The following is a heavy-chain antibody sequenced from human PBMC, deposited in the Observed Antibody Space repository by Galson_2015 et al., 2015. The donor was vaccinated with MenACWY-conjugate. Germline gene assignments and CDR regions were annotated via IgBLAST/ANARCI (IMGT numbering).Heavy chain of an antibody. CDR2: ISFDGSKK. Sequence: SLRLSCAASGFTFSTYGMHWVRQAPGKGLERLSIISFDGSKKYYGDSVKGRFTISRDNSKNTLFLQLNSLTPDDTAVYYCAKGHIAMVGRYFHHWGQGALVTVSS. J-gene: IGHJ1*01. V-gene: IGHV3-30*18. CDR3: AKGHIAMVGRYFHH. CDR1: GFTFSTYG. D-gene: IGHD6-19*01.